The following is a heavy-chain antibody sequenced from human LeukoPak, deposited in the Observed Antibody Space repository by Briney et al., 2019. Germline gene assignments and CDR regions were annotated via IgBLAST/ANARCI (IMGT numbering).Heavy chain of an antibody. CDR1: GFAFSSYW. J-gene: IGHJ4*02. Sequence: PGGTLRLSCAASGFAFSSYWMSWVRQAPGKGLEWVANIKQDGSERYYVDSVKGRFTISRDNAKNSLYLQMNSLRAVDTAVYYCARGPSGGNGFSYWGLGTLVTVSS. V-gene: IGHV3-7*04. CDR3: ARGPSGGNGFSY. CDR2: IKQDGSER. D-gene: IGHD2-15*01.